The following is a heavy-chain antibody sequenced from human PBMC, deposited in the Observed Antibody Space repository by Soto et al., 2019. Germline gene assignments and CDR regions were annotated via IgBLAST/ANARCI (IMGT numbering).Heavy chain of an antibody. D-gene: IGHD3-10*01. J-gene: IGHJ6*02. CDR3: AREGEFGYYYGMDV. V-gene: IGHV4-59*01. Sequence: SETRSLNRPVSSGCISSCSWSWIRQAPGKGLEWIGYIHYSGSTHYNPSLKSRVTISIDTSKNQFSLKLSSVTAADTAVYYCAREGEFGYYYGMDVWGQGTTVTVSS. CDR1: SGCISSCS. CDR2: IHYSGST.